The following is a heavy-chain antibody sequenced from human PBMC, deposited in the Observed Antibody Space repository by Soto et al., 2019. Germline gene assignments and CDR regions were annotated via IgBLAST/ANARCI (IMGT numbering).Heavy chain of an antibody. D-gene: IGHD1-26*01. J-gene: IGHJ5*02. Sequence: QITLRESGPSLVKPTETLTLTCTFSGFSLTTTGVGVGWVRQPPEMALEWLAVVFWDGGERYSPSLKSRVTITKDTSKDLVVFTMAHMDPADTATYFCTQVYGSGSWGWYFHSWGQGTLVTVSS. V-gene: IGHV2-5*02. CDR1: GFSLTTTGVG. CDR2: VFWDGGE. CDR3: TQVYGSGSWGWYFHS.